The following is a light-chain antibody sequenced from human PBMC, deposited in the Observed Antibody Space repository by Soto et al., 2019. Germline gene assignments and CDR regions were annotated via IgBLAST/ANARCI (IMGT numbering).Light chain of an antibody. V-gene: IGKV1-5*01. CDR3: QQYNTQSYT. CDR2: DAS. Sequence: DIQMTQSPSTLSASVGDRVTITCRASQSISNWLAWYQHRPGEAPKLLMYDASTLENWGPSRFSGSGSGKGFTLTNSSLRPDDVACYRCQQYNTQSYTFGQGTKLEIK. CDR1: QSISNW. J-gene: IGKJ2*01.